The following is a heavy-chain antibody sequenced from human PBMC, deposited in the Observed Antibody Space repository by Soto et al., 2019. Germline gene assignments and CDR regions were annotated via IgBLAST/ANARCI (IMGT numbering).Heavy chain of an antibody. Sequence: SVKVSCKASGGTFSSYAISWVRQAPGQGLEWMGGIIPIFGTANYAQKFQGRVTITADESTSTAYMELSSLRSEDTAVYYCARDGGLMGEYDLVYYGMDVWGQGTTVTVSS. J-gene: IGHJ6*02. V-gene: IGHV1-69*13. D-gene: IGHD4-17*01. CDR1: GGTFSSYA. CDR3: ARDGGLMGEYDLVYYGMDV. CDR2: IIPIFGTA.